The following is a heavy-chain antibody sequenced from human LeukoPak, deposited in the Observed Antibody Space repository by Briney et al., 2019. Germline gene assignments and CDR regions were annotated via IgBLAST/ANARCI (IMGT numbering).Heavy chain of an antibody. Sequence: SETLSLTCTVSGGSISSVSYCWAWIRQPPGKGLEWIGNLFYSGSTYRNPSLTSRVTISSDTSKNQFSLSLSSVTAADTAVYFCARLQCLAGSYFDHWGQGTLVTVSS. CDR3: ARLQCLAGSYFDH. D-gene: IGHD4-11*01. V-gene: IGHV4-39*01. CDR2: LFYSGST. CDR1: GGSISSVSYC. J-gene: IGHJ4*02.